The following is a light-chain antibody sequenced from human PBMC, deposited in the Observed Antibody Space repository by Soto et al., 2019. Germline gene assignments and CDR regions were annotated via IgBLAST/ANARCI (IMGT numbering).Light chain of an antibody. V-gene: IGKV1-39*01. CDR1: QSITTY. CDR3: QQCYSSPRT. CDR2: AAY. Sequence: DIQMTQSPSTLSASVGDRVTITCRASQSITTYVNWYQQKLGKAPTLLIYAAYSLQSGVPSRFSGSGSGTDFTLTISSLQPEDFATYFCQQCYSSPRTFGQGTKVEI. J-gene: IGKJ1*01.